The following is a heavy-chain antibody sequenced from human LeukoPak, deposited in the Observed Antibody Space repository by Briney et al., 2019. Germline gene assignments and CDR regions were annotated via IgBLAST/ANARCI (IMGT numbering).Heavy chain of an antibody. CDR2: LSIDGSST. Sequence: GGSLRLSCAASGFTFSGHWMHWVRQAPGKGLVWVSGLSIDGSSTNYADSVKGRFTISRDNAKNTLNLKMNSLRAEDTAVYYCARDMAVGGYDGEFDNWGQGTLVIVSS. D-gene: IGHD5-12*01. J-gene: IGHJ4*02. CDR1: GFTFSGHW. CDR3: ARDMAVGGYDGEFDN. V-gene: IGHV3-74*01.